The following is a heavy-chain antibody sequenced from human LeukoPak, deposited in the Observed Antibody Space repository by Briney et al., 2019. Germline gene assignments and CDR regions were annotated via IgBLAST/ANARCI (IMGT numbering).Heavy chain of an antibody. V-gene: IGHV4-59*01. CDR2: VYYTGST. Sequence: PSETLSLTCTVSGGSISNYYWSWIRQPPGKGLEWIGYVYYTGSTNYNPSLNSRVTMSIDTSKNQFSLRLSSVTAADTAVYYCARVVGFYDSSAFDLWGQGTLVTVSS. D-gene: IGHD3-22*01. CDR3: ARVVGFYDSSAFDL. J-gene: IGHJ5*02. CDR1: GGSISNYY.